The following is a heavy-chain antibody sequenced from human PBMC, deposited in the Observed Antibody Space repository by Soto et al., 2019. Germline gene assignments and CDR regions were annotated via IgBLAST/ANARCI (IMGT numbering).Heavy chain of an antibody. J-gene: IGHJ4*02. V-gene: IGHV3-23*01. CDR1: GFTFSSYA. CDR2: ISGSSGST. D-gene: IGHD2-15*01. CDR3: AKTSRDLRCSGGSCYFGY. Sequence: GGSLRLSCAASGFTFSSYAMSWVRQAPGKGLEWVSAISGSSGSTYYADSVKGRFTISRDNSKNTLYLQMNSLRAEDTAVYYFAKTSRDLRCSGGSCYFGYWGQGTLVTVSS.